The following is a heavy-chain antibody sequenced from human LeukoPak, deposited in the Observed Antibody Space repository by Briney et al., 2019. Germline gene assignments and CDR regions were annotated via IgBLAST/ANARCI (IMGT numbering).Heavy chain of an antibody. V-gene: IGHV4-4*07. D-gene: IGHD4/OR15-4a*01. Sequence: SETLSLTCTVVGGSITSDYWSWIRQPAGKGLEWIGRIFTSGSTAYNPSLKSRVTMSLDTSKNQFFLKLSSVTAADTAAYFCSRGGANDLWGQGTLVTASS. CDR3: SRGGANDL. CDR1: GGSITSDY. J-gene: IGHJ5*02. CDR2: IFTSGST.